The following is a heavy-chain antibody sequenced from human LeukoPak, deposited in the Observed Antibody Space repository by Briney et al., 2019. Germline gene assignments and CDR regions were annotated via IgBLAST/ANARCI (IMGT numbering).Heavy chain of an antibody. Sequence: GGSLRLSCVGSGFTFRSHAMSWVRQAPEKGLEFVSGIYENGGTTYYADSVKGRFSISRDNSKNTLYLQMNSLRAEDTAVYYCARDYSGCLDYWGQGTLVTVSS. D-gene: IGHD6-19*01. J-gene: IGHJ4*02. CDR1: GFTFRSHA. CDR2: IYENGGTT. V-gene: IGHV3-23*01. CDR3: ARDYSGCLDY.